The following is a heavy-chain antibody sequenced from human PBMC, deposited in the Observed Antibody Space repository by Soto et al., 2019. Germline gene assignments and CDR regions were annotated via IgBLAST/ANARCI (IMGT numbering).Heavy chain of an antibody. CDR1: GFTFSSYA. CDR2: ISGSGGST. J-gene: IGHJ6*02. CDR3: AKEGVASRDSSGYPHSFLDV. V-gene: IGHV3-23*01. Sequence: GGSLRLSCAASGFTFSSYAMSWVRQAPGKGLEWVSAISGSGGSTYYADSVKGRFTISRDNSKNTLYLQMNSLRAEDTAVYYCAKEGVASRDSSGYPHSFLDVWRQRTTVTVPS. D-gene: IGHD3-22*01.